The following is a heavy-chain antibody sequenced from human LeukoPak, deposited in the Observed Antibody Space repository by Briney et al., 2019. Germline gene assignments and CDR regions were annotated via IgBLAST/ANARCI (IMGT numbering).Heavy chain of an antibody. J-gene: IGHJ4*02. V-gene: IGHV3-21*01. CDR2: ISSSSSYI. CDR1: GFTFSSYS. D-gene: IGHD6-13*01. Sequence: GGSLRPSCAASGFTFSSYSMNWVRQAPGKGLEWVSSISSSSSYIYYADSVKGRFTISRDNAKNSLYLQMNSLRAEDTAVYYCARDPGSSSYIDYWGQGTLVTVSS. CDR3: ARDPGSSSYIDY.